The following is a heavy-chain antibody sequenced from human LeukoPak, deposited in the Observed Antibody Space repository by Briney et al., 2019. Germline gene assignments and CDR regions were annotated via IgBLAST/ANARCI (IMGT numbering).Heavy chain of an antibody. D-gene: IGHD4-17*01. Sequence: GASVKVSCKASGYTFTSYGLSWARQAPGQGLEWMGWISVYRSKTNYAQKFQGRITLTTDASTRTTFMELRSLRSDDTAVYYCARDNGDYNFDYWGQGTLVTVSS. CDR2: ISVYRSKT. V-gene: IGHV1-18*01. CDR1: GYTFTSYG. CDR3: ARDNGDYNFDY. J-gene: IGHJ4*02.